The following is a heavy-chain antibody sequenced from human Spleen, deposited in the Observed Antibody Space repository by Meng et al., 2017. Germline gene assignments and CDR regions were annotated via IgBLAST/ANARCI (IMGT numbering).Heavy chain of an antibody. Sequence: GALQAWGAGLVNPSHTLALTCVVSGGSLSNYYWSWSRQPPGKGLDWVWEINRSWTTNYNPSLDIRGTRSVATSPNNLPLKLSSVSAAASAMCFCSRRPDTSANDFYYWGQGTLVTVSS. D-gene: IGHD4/OR15-4a*01. CDR1: GGSLSNYY. V-gene: IGHV4-34*01. CDR2: INRSWTT. J-gene: IGHJ4*02. CDR3: SRRPDTSANDFYY.